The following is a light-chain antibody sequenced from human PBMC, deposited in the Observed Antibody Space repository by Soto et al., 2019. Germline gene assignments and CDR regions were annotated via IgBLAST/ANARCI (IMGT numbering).Light chain of an antibody. CDR3: SSYTTSGTLV. Sequence: QSALTQSASVSGSPGQSIIISCTGTSSDVGSYNYVSWYQHHPGKAPKFMIYDVSNRPSGVSNRFSGSKSDNTASLTISGLQAEDEADYYCSSYTTSGTLVFGSGTKLTVL. V-gene: IGLV2-14*03. CDR1: SSDVGSYNY. J-gene: IGLJ1*01. CDR2: DVS.